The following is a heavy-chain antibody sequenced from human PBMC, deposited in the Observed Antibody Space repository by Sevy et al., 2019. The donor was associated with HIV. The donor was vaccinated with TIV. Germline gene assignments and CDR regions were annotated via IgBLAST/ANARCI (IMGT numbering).Heavy chain of an antibody. CDR2: ISGSGVGP. J-gene: IGHJ6*02. CDR1: GFTFSGYA. D-gene: IGHD2-15*01. CDR3: AKSLVVVIAASGPYGMDV. Sequence: GGSLRLSCAASGFTFSGYAMSWVRQAPGKGLEWVSAISGSGVGPYYADSVKGRFTISRDSSNNTLYLQMNSLRVEDTAVYYCAKSLVVVIAASGPYGMDVWGQGTTVTVSS. V-gene: IGHV3-23*01.